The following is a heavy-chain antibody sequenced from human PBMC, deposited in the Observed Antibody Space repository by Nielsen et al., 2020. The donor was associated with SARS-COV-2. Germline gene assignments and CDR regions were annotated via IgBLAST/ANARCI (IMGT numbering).Heavy chain of an antibody. Sequence: SETLSLTCTVSGGSISRYYWSWIRQHPGKGLEWIGYIYYSGSTYYNPSLKSRVTISVDTSKNQFSLKLSSVTAADTAVYYCARVRITMIVVVDAFDIWGQGTMVTVSS. CDR3: ARVRITMIVVVDAFDI. V-gene: IGHV4-31*03. CDR1: GGSISRYY. J-gene: IGHJ3*02. CDR2: IYYSGST. D-gene: IGHD3-22*01.